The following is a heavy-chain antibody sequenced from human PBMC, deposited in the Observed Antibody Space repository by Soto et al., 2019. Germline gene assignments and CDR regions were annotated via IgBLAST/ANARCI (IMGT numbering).Heavy chain of an antibody. CDR1: GVSVTSGGFF. D-gene: IGHD2-2*01. J-gene: IGHJ3*02. CDR3: ARLLCSGNSCSLGGGFDI. CDR2: ISYSGSA. Sequence: SETLSLTCTVSGVSVTSGGFFWSWIRHHPAKGLEWIGYISYSGSAYYSPSLKSRVSIAADTSSNQFSLRLTSLTAADTAVYFCARLLCSGNSCSLGGGFDIWGQGTTVTVSS. V-gene: IGHV4-31*03.